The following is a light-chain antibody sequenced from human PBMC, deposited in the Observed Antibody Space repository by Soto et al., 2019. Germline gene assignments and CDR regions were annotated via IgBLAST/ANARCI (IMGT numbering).Light chain of an antibody. J-gene: IGKJ5*01. CDR3: QQYNNWPPIT. CDR1: QSVTSG. V-gene: IGKV3D-15*01. CDR2: EAS. Sequence: EIVLTQSPGTLSLSPGERATLSCRASQSVTSGYLAWYQQQPNQAPRLLIYEASNRATGIPARFSGSGSGTEFTLTISSLQSEDFAVYYCQQYNNWPPITFGQGTRLEIK.